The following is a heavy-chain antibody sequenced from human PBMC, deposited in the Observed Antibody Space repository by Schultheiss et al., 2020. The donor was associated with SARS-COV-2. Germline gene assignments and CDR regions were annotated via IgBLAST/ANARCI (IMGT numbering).Heavy chain of an antibody. V-gene: IGHV3-23*01. CDR2: ISISGGST. CDR3: AKKHGSGSPYFDY. Sequence: GESLKISCAASGFTFSSYAISWVRQAPGKGLEWVSAISISGGSTYYTDSVKGRFTISRDNSRNILYLQMNSLRAEDTAIYYCAKKHGSGSPYFDYWGQGTLVTVSS. D-gene: IGHD3-10*01. J-gene: IGHJ4*02. CDR1: GFTFSSYA.